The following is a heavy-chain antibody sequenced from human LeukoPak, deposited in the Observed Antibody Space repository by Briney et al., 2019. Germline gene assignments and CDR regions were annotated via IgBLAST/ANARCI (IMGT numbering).Heavy chain of an antibody. Sequence: PGRSLRLSCAASGFTFSSYAMHWVRQAQGKGLEWVAVISYDGSNKYYADSVKGRFTISGDNSKNTLYLQMNSLRAEDTAVYYCATAYCGGDCYSKNAFDIWGQGTMVTVSS. D-gene: IGHD2-21*02. V-gene: IGHV3-30*14. CDR2: ISYDGSNK. CDR1: GFTFSSYA. CDR3: ATAYCGGDCYSKNAFDI. J-gene: IGHJ3*02.